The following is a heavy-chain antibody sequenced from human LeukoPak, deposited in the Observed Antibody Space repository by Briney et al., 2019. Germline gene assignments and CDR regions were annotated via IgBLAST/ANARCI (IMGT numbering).Heavy chain of an antibody. CDR1: GFTFSSYS. Sequence: GGSLRLSCAASGFTFSSYSMNWVRQAPGKGLEWVSSISSSSSYIYYADSVKGRFTISRDNAKNSLYLQMNSLRAEDTAVYYCARDRVTITFGGAPAFDIWGQGTVVTVSS. CDR2: ISSSSSYI. J-gene: IGHJ3*02. V-gene: IGHV3-21*01. CDR3: ARDRVTITFGGAPAFDI. D-gene: IGHD3-16*01.